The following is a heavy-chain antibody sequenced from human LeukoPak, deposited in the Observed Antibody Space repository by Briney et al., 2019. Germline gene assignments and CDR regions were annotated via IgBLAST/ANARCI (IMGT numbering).Heavy chain of an antibody. CDR1: GYSFTSYC. D-gene: IGHD3-16*01. CDR2: IDPSDSYT. CDR3: ARLWARAFNI. V-gene: IGHV5-10-1*01. Sequence: GESLKISCQGSGYSFTSYCISWVRQMPGKGLEWMGTIDPSDSYTNYSPSFQGHVTISADKSISTAYLQWSSLKASDTAMYYCARLWARAFNIWGQGTLVTVSS. J-gene: IGHJ3*02.